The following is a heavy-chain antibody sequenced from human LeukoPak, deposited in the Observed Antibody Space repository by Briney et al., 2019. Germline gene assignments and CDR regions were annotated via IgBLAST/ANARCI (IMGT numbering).Heavy chain of an antibody. J-gene: IGHJ5*02. CDR3: AKDPGGGGSGSYYNHPIGFDP. Sequence: GGSLRLSCAASGFTFSSYAMSWVRQAPGKGLEWVSAISGSGSSTYYADSVKGRFTISRDNSKNTLYLQMNSLRAEDTAIYYCAKDPGGGGSGSYYNHPIGFDPWGQGTLVTVSS. D-gene: IGHD3-10*01. CDR1: GFTFSSYA. CDR2: ISGSGSST. V-gene: IGHV3-23*01.